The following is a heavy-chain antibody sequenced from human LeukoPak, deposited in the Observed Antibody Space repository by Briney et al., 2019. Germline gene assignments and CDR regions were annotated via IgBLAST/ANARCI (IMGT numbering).Heavy chain of an antibody. V-gene: IGHV3-23*01. D-gene: IGHD2-15*01. CDR3: PKSGCSGGSCYKNYYYMAV. CDR1: GFTFSSYG. J-gene: IGHJ6*03. Sequence: GGSLRLSCAASGFTFSSYGMSWVRQAPGKGLEWVSAISGSGGSTYYADSVKGRFTISRDNSKNTLYPQMNSLRAEDTAVYYFPKSGCSGGSCYKNYYYMAVWGKGPTVTIS. CDR2: ISGSGGST.